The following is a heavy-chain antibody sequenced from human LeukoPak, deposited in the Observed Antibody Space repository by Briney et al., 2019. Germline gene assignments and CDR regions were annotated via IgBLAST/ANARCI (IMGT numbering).Heavy chain of an antibody. D-gene: IGHD6-13*01. CDR3: ALSANLGYSSSWYLGY. CDR1: GGSFSGYY. V-gene: IGHV4-34*01. Sequence: PSETLSLTCAVYGGSFSGYYWSWIRQPPGKGLEWIGEINHSGSTNYNPSLKSRVTISVDRSKNQFSLKLSSVTAADTAVYYCALSANLGYSSSWYLGYWGQGTLVTVSS. CDR2: INHSGST. J-gene: IGHJ4*02.